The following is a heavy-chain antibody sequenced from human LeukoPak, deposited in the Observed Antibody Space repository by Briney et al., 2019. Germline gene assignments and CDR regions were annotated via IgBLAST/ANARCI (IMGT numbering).Heavy chain of an antibody. V-gene: IGHV4-34*01. CDR2: INHSGST. Sequence: SETLSLTCAVYGGSFSGYYWSWIRQPPGKGLEWIGEINHSGSTNYNPSLKSRVTISVDTSKNQFSLKLSSVTAADTAVYYCARGHKDAFDIWGQGTMVTVSS. CDR1: GGSFSGYY. CDR3: ARGHKDAFDI. J-gene: IGHJ3*02.